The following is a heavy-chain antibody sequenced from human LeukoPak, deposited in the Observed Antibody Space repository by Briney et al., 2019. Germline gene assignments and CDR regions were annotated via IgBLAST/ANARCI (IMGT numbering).Heavy chain of an antibody. CDR2: IYSGGST. D-gene: IGHD5-12*01. Sequence: GGSLRLSCAAPGFTVSSNYMSWVRQAPGKGLEWVSVIYSGGSTYYADSVKGRFTISRDNSKNTLYLQMNSLRAEDTAVYYCARDSGYSGYDVWGQGTLVTVSS. J-gene: IGHJ4*02. CDR1: GFTVSSNY. V-gene: IGHV3-66*01. CDR3: ARDSGYSGYDV.